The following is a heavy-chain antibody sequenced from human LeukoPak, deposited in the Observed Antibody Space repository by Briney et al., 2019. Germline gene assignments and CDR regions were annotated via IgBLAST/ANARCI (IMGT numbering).Heavy chain of an antibody. J-gene: IGHJ4*02. Sequence: SETLSLTCAVSGYSISSGYYWGWIRQPPEKGLEWVGSIYHSGSTYYNPSLKSRVTISVDTSKNQFSLKLSSVTAADTAVYYCARLDTAMVRCFDYWGQGTLVTVSS. V-gene: IGHV4-38-2*01. CDR2: IYHSGST. CDR3: ARLDTAMVRCFDY. CDR1: GYSISSGYY. D-gene: IGHD5-18*01.